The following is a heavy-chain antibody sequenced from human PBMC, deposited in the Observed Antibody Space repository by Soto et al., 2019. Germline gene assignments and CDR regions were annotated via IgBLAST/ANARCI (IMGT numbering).Heavy chain of an antibody. CDR1: GFTCRRYW. D-gene: IGHD2-8*02. V-gene: IGHV3-15*06. CDR2: IKNKAAGGTA. Sequence: LSLSCAASGFTCRRYWMSWVRQAPGKGLEWIGLIKNKAAGGTALYATSMKGRFTISRDDSKNTLYLQINNLKNEDTGVYNCTTPDLVASGDIWGQGKMVTVSS. CDR3: TTPDLVASGDI. J-gene: IGHJ3*02.